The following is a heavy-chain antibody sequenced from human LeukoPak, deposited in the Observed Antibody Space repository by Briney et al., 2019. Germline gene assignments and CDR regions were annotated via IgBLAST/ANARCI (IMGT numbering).Heavy chain of an antibody. J-gene: IGHJ4*02. V-gene: IGHV4-34*01. CDR3: ARPFRAARRGYFDY. CDR2: INHSGST. Sequence: SETLSLTCAVYGGSFSGYYWSWIRQPPGKGLEWIGEINHSGSTNYNPSLKSRVTILVDTSKNQFSLKLSSVTAADTAVYYCARPFRAARRGYFDYWGQGTLVTVSS. D-gene: IGHD6-6*01. CDR1: GGSFSGYY.